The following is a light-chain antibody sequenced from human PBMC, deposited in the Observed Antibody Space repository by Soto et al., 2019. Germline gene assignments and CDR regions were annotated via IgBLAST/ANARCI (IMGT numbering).Light chain of an antibody. CDR3: QRYGTTPPRYI. CDR2: GSS. CDR1: QSISSTH. Sequence: EIVLTQSPGTLSLSPGERATLSCRASQSISSTHLAWYQHKPGQAPRLLIYGSSTRATGVPDRFSGSGSGTEFNLTITSLEPEDVEVDYCQRYGTTPPRYIFGQGTKLEIK. J-gene: IGKJ2*01. V-gene: IGKV3-20*01.